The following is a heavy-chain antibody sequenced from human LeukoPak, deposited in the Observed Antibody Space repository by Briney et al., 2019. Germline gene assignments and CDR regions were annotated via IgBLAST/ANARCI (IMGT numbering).Heavy chain of an antibody. J-gene: IGHJ6*02. CDR2: IYYSGST. D-gene: IGHD1-26*01. CDR3: ARDKWELLRTDLYYYGMDV. Sequence: PSETLSLTCTVSGGSISSYYWSWIRQPPGKGLEWIGYIYYSGSTNYNPSLKSRVTISVDTSKNQFSLKLSSVTAADTAVYYCARDKWELLRTDLYYYGMDVWGQGTTVTVSS. CDR1: GGSISSYY. V-gene: IGHV4-59*01.